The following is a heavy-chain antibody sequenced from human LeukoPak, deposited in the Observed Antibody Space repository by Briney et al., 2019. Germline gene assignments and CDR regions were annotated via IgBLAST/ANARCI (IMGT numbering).Heavy chain of an antibody. CDR1: GGTFSSYA. CDR3: ARDLSSSSSFHY. Sequence: ASVKVSCKASGGTFSSYAISWVRQAPGQGLEWMGGIIPIFGTANYAQKFQGRVTITADKSTSTAYMELSSLRSEDTAVYYCARDLSSSSSFHYWGQGTLVTVSS. D-gene: IGHD6-6*01. V-gene: IGHV1-69*06. J-gene: IGHJ4*02. CDR2: IIPIFGTA.